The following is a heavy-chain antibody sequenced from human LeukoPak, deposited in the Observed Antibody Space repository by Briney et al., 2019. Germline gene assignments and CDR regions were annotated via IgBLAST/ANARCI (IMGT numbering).Heavy chain of an antibody. J-gene: IGHJ6*02. CDR3: ARDEASSGYPWYYYGMDV. CDR1: GFSLRTYG. CDR2: IQNDGTNE. Sequence: GGSLRLSCAASGFSLRTYGIHWVRQAPAKGLEWVATIQNDGTNEYYADSVKGRFTISRDNSKSTLYLQMNSLRAEDTAVYYCARDEASSGYPWYYYGMDVWGQGTTVTVSS. V-gene: IGHV3-30*12. D-gene: IGHD3-22*01.